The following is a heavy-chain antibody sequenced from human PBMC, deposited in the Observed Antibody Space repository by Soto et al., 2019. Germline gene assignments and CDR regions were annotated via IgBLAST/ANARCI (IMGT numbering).Heavy chain of an antibody. CDR2: INHSGST. V-gene: IGHV4-34*01. Sequence: SETLSLTCAVYGGSFSGYYWSWIRQPPGKGLEWIGEINHSGSTNYNPSLKSRVTISVDTSKNQFSLKLSSVTAADTAVYYCARYEDFWSGHYYYGMDVWGQGTTVTVSS. CDR3: ARYEDFWSGHYYYGMDV. J-gene: IGHJ6*02. CDR1: GGSFSGYY. D-gene: IGHD3-3*01.